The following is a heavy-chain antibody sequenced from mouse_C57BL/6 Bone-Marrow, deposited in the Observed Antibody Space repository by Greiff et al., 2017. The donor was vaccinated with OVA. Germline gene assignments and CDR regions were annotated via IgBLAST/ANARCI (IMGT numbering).Heavy chain of an antibody. CDR1: GFNIKDYY. Sequence: DVKLQESGAELVKPGASVKLSCTASGFNIKDYYMHWVKQRTEQGLEWIGRIDPEDGETKYAPKFQGKATITADTSSNTAYLQLSSLTSEDTAVYYCARWGTVVPLHWYFDVWGTGTTVTVSS. CDR3: ARWGTVVPLHWYFDV. D-gene: IGHD1-1*01. V-gene: IGHV14-2*01. CDR2: IDPEDGET. J-gene: IGHJ1*03.